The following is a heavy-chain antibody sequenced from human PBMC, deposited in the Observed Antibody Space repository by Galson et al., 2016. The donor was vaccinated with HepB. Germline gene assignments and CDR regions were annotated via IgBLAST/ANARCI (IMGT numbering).Heavy chain of an antibody. Sequence: CAISGDSVSRNSVAWNWIRQSPSRGLERLGRTYYRSKWSNDYAVSVKSRITINADTSKNQFSLQLNSVTPEDTAVYYCARGLLKDGLDVWGQGTTVTVSS. CDR3: ARGLLKDGLDV. J-gene: IGHJ6*02. V-gene: IGHV6-1*01. CDR2: TYYRSKWSN. CDR1: GDSVSRNSVA.